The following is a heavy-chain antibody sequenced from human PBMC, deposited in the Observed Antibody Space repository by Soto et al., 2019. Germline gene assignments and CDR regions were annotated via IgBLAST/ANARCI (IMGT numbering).Heavy chain of an antibody. Sequence: VQLLESGGGLIQPGGSLGLSCAASGFTFSYGIHWLRQAPGKGLEWVAYISYDSSNKFYGDSVKGRFTISRDNSKNTRFLQINSLRAEDTAVYYCAKLVIGYCSGNTCDDYWGQEPWSPSP. CDR3: AKLVIGYCSGNTCDDY. V-gene: IGHV3-30*18. CDR1: GFTFSYG. CDR2: ISYDSSNK. D-gene: IGHD2-15*01. J-gene: IGHJ4*01.